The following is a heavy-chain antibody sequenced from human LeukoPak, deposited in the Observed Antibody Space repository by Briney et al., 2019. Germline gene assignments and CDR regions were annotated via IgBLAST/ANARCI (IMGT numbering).Heavy chain of an antibody. CDR1: GASVSSPDYF. J-gene: IGHJ4*02. Sequence: SETLSLTCTVSGASVSSPDYFWNWIRQPPGKVLEWIGSISYSGVTFYNPSLKSRLTMSLDTSKNQFSLRLTSVTVADTAVYYCARPRGSGYDLDFDYWGQGTLVSVSS. V-gene: IGHV4-30-4*08. D-gene: IGHD5-12*01. CDR2: ISYSGVT. CDR3: ARPRGSGYDLDFDY.